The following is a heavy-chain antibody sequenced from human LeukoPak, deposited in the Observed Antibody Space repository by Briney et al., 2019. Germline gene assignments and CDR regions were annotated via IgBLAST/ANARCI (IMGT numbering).Heavy chain of an antibody. CDR1: GFTFSSYS. CDR3: ARDIVVAATHYYGMDV. Sequence: GGSLRLSCAASGFTFSSYSMNWVRQAPGKGLEWVSSISSSSSYIYYADSVKGRFTISRDNAKNSLYLQMNSLRAEDTAVYYCARDIVVAATHYYGMDVWGQGTTVTVSS. D-gene: IGHD2-15*01. J-gene: IGHJ6*02. CDR2: ISSSSSYI. V-gene: IGHV3-21*01.